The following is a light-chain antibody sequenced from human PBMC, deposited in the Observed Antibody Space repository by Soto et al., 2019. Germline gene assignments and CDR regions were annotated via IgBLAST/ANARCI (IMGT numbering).Light chain of an antibody. CDR1: QSVSSSY. V-gene: IGKV3-20*01. CDR2: GAS. CDR3: QQYGSSPWT. Sequence: EIVLTQSPGTLSLSPGERATLSCRASQSVSSSYSAWYQQKPGQAPRPLIYGASSRAIGIPDRFSGSGSGTDFTLTISRLEPQDFAVYYCQQYGSSPWTFGQGTKVEIK. J-gene: IGKJ1*01.